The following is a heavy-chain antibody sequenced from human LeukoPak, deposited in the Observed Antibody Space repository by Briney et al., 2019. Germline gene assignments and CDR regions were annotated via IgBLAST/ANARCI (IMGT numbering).Heavy chain of an antibody. CDR2: ISGSGGST. J-gene: IGHJ4*02. CDR3: AKDKGGSVVVITYVDY. Sequence: PGGSLRLSCAASGFTFSSYAMSWVRQAPGKGLEWVSAISGSGGSTYYADSVKGRFTISRDNSKNTLYLQMNSLRVEDTAIYSCAKDKGGSVVVITYVDYWGQGTLVTVSS. V-gene: IGHV3-23*01. D-gene: IGHD3-22*01. CDR1: GFTFSSYA.